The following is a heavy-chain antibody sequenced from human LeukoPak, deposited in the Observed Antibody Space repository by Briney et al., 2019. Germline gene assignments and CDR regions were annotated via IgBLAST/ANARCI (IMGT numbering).Heavy chain of an antibody. Sequence: SETLSLTCTVSGGSIRNYYWSWIRQPPGKGLEWIGYIHSSGGTNYNPSLKTRVTISKDTSKNRVSLTLSSVTAADTAVYFCAREHAGGAFDIWGQGTTVTVSS. D-gene: IGHD3-10*01. J-gene: IGHJ3*02. CDR2: IHSSGGT. CDR3: AREHAGGAFDI. V-gene: IGHV4-59*01. CDR1: GGSIRNYY.